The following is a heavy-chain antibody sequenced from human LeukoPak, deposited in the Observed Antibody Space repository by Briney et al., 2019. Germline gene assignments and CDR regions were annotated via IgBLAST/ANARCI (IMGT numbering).Heavy chain of an antibody. CDR1: GFTFSSYA. CDR3: AKIRTVTTSPGWYFDL. D-gene: IGHD4-17*01. CDR2: IIDDGHTT. V-gene: IGHV3-23*01. J-gene: IGHJ2*01. Sequence: GGSLRLSCAASGFTFSSYAMSWVRQAPGKGLEWVSLIIDDGHTTSYADSVKGRFTISRDNSKNTLFLQMNSLRAEDTAVYYCAKIRTVTTSPGWYFDLWGRGTLVTVSS.